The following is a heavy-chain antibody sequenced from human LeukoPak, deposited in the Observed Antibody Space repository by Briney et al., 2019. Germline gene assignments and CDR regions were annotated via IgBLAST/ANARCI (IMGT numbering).Heavy chain of an antibody. D-gene: IGHD4-23*01. Sequence: ASVKVSCKASGYSFTGYYMHWVRQAPGQGPEWMGWINPHSGDTESAQKFQGRVTMTRDTSINTAYMELTRLKSDDTAVYYCARDRYDYGGNSGGYYYYYMDVWGKGTTVTVSS. V-gene: IGHV1-2*02. CDR2: INPHSGDT. J-gene: IGHJ6*03. CDR1: GYSFTGYY. CDR3: ARDRYDYGGNSGGYYYYYMDV.